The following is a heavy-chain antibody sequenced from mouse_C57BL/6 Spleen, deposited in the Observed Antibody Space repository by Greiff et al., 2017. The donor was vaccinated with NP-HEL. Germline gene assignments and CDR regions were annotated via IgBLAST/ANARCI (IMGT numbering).Heavy chain of an antibody. D-gene: IGHD2-5*01. V-gene: IGHV14-2*01. CDR3: ASPNYSNYLYAMDY. CDR2: IDPEDGET. CDR1: GFNIKDYY. J-gene: IGHJ4*01. Sequence: EVMLVESGAELVKPGASVKLSCTASGFNIKDYYMHWVKQRTEQGLEWIGRIDPEDGETKYAPKFQGKATITADTSSNTAYLQLSSLTSEDTAVYYCASPNYSNYLYAMDYWGQGTSVTVSS.